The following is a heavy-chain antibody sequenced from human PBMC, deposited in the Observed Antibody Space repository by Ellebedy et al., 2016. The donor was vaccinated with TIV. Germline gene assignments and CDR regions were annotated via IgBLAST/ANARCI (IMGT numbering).Heavy chain of an antibody. CDR1: GFTFDDYA. CDR3: AIAAAANFDY. CDR2: ISWNSGSI. J-gene: IGHJ4*02. D-gene: IGHD2-2*01. V-gene: IGHV3-9*03. Sequence: SLKISXAASGFTFDDYAMHWVRQAPGKGLEWVSGISWNSGSIGYADSVKGRFTISRDNAKNSLYLQMNSLRAEDMALYYCAIAAAANFDYWGQGTLVTVSS.